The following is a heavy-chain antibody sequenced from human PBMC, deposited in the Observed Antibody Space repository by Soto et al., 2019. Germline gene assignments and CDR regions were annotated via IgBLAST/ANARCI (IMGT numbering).Heavy chain of an antibody. D-gene: IGHD6-19*01. CDR3: ARALAIAVAGTDFQH. CDR1: GFTFSSYA. J-gene: IGHJ1*01. Sequence: QVQLVESGGGVVQPGRSLRLSCAASGFTFSSYAMHWVRQAPGKGLEWVAFISYAGSNKYYSDSVKGRFTISRDNSKNTRYMHMNMLRAEDTAVYYCARALAIAVAGTDFQHWGQGTLVTVSS. V-gene: IGHV3-30-3*01. CDR2: ISYAGSNK.